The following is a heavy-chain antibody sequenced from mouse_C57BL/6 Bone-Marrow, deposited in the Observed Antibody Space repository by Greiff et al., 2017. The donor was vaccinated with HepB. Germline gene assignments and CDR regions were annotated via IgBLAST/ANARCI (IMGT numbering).Heavy chain of an antibody. J-gene: IGHJ4*01. CDR1: GFSLTSYG. D-gene: IGHD1-1*01. CDR2: IWGVGST. Sequence: QVHVKQSGPGLVAPSQSLSITCTVSGFSLTSYGVDWVRQSPGKGLEWLGVIWGVGSTNYNSAFKSRLSISKDNSKRQVFLKMNSLQTDDTSMYYCASTTEYAMDYWGQGTSVTVSS. V-gene: IGHV2-6*01. CDR3: ASTTEYAMDY.